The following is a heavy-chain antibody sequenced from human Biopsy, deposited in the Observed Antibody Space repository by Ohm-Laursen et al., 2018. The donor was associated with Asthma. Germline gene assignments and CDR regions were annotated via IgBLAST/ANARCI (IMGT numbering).Heavy chain of an antibody. D-gene: IGHD5-12*01. Sequence: SLRLSCAASGFTFSTYGMHWVRQAPGKGLEWVAVISYDGFNKDYGDSVKGRFTISRDNSKNTLYLQMNSLRTEDTAVYYCAKRRGYSGHDNDYWGQGTLVSVSS. CDR3: AKRRGYSGHDNDY. V-gene: IGHV3-30*18. J-gene: IGHJ4*02. CDR1: GFTFSTYG. CDR2: ISYDGFNK.